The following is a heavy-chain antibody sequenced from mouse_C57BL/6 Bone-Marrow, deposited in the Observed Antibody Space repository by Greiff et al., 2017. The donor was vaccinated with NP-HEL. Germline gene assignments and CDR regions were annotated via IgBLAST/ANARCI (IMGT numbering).Heavy chain of an antibody. J-gene: IGHJ4*01. V-gene: IGHV1-54*01. Sequence: VQLQQSGAELVRPGTSVKVSCKASGYAFTNYLIEWVKQRPGQGLEWIGVINPGSGGTIYNEKFKGKATLTADKSSSTAYMQLSSLTSEDSAVYFCARDRYAMDYWGQGTSVTVSS. CDR3: ARDRYAMDY. CDR2: INPGSGGT. CDR1: GYAFTNYL.